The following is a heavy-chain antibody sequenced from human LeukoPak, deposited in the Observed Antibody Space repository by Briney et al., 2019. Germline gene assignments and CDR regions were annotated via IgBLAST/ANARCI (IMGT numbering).Heavy chain of an antibody. CDR1: GGSVNSYY. V-gene: IGHV4-59*02. J-gene: IGHJ6*03. Sequence: SETLSLTCSVSGGSVNSYYWSWIRQPPGEGLEWIGYIYYTGSTNYNPSLKSRVTMSVDTSKNQLSLKVSSVTAADTAVYYCARWYCVSNTCYHMDVWGKGTTVRVSS. CDR3: ARWYCVSNTCYHMDV. D-gene: IGHD2-2*01. CDR2: IYYTGST.